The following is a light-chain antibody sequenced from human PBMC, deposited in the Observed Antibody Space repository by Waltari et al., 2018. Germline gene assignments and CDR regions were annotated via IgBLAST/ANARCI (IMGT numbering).Light chain of an antibody. V-gene: IGLV2-23*02. J-gene: IGLJ3*02. Sequence: QSALTHPASVSGSPAHSITISCSGTSRDVGLYKPFSWYQHHRGKAPKLIIYDVYRRPSGVSIRFSGSKSGNTASLTISGLQAEDEADYYCCSYGGRGTYTWVFGGGTKLTVL. CDR3: CSYGGRGTYTWV. CDR2: DVY. CDR1: SRDVGLYKP.